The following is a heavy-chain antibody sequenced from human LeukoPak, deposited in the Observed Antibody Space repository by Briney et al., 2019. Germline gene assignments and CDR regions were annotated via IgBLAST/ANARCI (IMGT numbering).Heavy chain of an antibody. J-gene: IGHJ6*03. CDR2: TGTAGDT. CDR1: GFTFSSYD. V-gene: IGHV3-13*01. CDR3: ARARSDCSSTSCYHYYYMDV. Sequence: GGSLRLSCAASGFTFSSYDMHWVRQATGKGLEWVSATGTAGDTYYPGSVKGRFTISRENAKNSLYLQMNSLRAGDTAVYYCARARSDCSSTSCYHYYYMDVWGNGTTVTVSS. D-gene: IGHD2-2*01.